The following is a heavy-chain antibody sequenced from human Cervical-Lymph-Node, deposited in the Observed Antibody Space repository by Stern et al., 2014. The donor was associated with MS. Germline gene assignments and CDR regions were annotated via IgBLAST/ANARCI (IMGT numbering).Heavy chain of an antibody. CDR1: GFTFSNYS. Sequence: EVQLVESGGGLVKPGGSLRLSCAASGFTFSNYSMNWVRQAPGKGLEWVSSISSSSSYIYYADSVKGRFTISRDNAENSTYLQMNSLRAEDTAVYYCARDKDDFWQFDFWGQGTLVTVSS. J-gene: IGHJ4*02. CDR2: ISSSSSYI. D-gene: IGHD2-15*01. CDR3: ARDKDDFWQFDF. V-gene: IGHV3-21*01.